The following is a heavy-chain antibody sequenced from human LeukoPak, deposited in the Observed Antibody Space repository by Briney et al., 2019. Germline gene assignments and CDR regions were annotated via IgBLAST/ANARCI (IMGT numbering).Heavy chain of an antibody. D-gene: IGHD1-26*01. CDR3: ARQVGATLFDY. V-gene: IGHV4-34*01. J-gene: IGHJ4*02. Sequence: SETLSLTCAVYGGSFSGYYWSWIRQPPGKGLEWIGSIYYSGSTYYNPSLKSRVTISVDTSKNQFSLKLSSVTAADTAVYYCARQVGATLFDYWGQGTLVTVSS. CDR1: GGSFSGYY. CDR2: IYYSGST.